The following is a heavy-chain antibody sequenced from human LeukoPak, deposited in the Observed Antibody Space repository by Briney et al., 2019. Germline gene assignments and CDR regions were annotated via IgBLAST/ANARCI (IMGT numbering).Heavy chain of an antibody. J-gene: IGHJ4*02. CDR3: ARLTMVRGLDY. D-gene: IGHD3-10*01. V-gene: IGHV3-53*01. CDR1: GFTVGSNC. CDR2: IYSGGST. Sequence: GGSLRLSCAASGFTVGSNCMSWVRQAPGKGLEWVSIIYSGGSTYYADSVKGRFTISRDNSKNNLYLQMNSLRAEDTAVYYCARLTMVRGLDYWGQGTLVTVSS.